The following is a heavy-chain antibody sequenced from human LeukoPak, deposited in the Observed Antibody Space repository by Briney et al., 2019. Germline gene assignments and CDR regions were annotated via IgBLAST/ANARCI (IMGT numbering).Heavy chain of an antibody. CDR1: GFTFSSYA. J-gene: IGHJ6*02. CDR2: ISSSGSNI. D-gene: IGHD3-22*01. CDR3: ASIFQWLSHHEVYYGMDV. Sequence: GGSLRLSCAASGFTFSSYAMSWVRQAPGKGLEWVSAISSSGSNIYYADSVKGRFTISRDNAKNSLYLQMNSLRAEDTAVYYCASIFQWLSHHEVYYGMDVWGQGTTVTVSS. V-gene: IGHV3-23*01.